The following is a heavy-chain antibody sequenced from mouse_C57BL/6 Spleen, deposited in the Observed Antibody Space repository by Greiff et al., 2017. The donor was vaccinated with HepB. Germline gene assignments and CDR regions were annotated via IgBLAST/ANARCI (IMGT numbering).Heavy chain of an antibody. CDR2: IYPGDGDT. CDR1: GYAFSSSW. CDR3: ARDYDHAMDY. J-gene: IGHJ4*01. Sequence: QVQLQQSGPELVKPGASVKISCKASGYAFSSSWMNWVKQRPGKGLEWIGRIYPGDGDTNYNGKLKGKATLTADKSSSTAYMQLSSLTSEDSAVYFCARDYDHAMDYWGQGTSVTVSS. D-gene: IGHD2-4*01. V-gene: IGHV1-82*01.